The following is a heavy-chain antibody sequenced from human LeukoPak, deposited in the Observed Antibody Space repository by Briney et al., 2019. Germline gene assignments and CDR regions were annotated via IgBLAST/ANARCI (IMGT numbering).Heavy chain of an antibody. CDR2: IYYSGST. V-gene: IGHV4-59*08. Sequence: SETLSLTCTVSGGSISSYYWSWIRQPPGKELEWIGYIYYSGSTNYNPSLKSRVTISVDTSKNQFSLKLSSVTAADTAVYYCARAPGGRRLDYWGQGTLVTVSS. CDR3: ARAPGGRRLDY. CDR1: GGSISSYY. D-gene: IGHD1-14*01. J-gene: IGHJ4*02.